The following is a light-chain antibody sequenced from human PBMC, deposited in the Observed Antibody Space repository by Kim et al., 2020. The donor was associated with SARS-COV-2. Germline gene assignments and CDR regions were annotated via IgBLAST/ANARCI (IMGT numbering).Light chain of an antibody. J-gene: IGKJ4*01. Sequence: EIVLTQSPATLSLSPGERATLSCRASQSVSSYLAWYQQKPGQAPRLLIYDASNRATGIPGKFSGSGSGTDFTLTISSLEPEDFAVYYCHQFTFGGGTKL. CDR3: HQFT. CDR2: DAS. V-gene: IGKV3-11*01. CDR1: QSVSSY.